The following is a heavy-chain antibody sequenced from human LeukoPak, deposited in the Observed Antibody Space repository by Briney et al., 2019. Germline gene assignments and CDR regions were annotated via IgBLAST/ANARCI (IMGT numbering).Heavy chain of an antibody. CDR2: IWYDGSNK. CDR3: ARDQMVQGVIYYFDY. CDR1: GFTFSSYG. J-gene: IGHJ4*02. V-gene: IGHV3-33*01. Sequence: PGGSLRLSCAASGFTFSSYGMHWVRQAPGKGLEWVAVIWYDGSNKYYADRVKGRFTISRDNSKNTLHLQMNSLRAEDTAVYYCARDQMVQGVIYYFDYWGQGTLVTVSS. D-gene: IGHD3-10*01.